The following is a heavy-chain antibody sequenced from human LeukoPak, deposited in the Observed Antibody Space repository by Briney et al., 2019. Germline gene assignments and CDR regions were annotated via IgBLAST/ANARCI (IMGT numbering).Heavy chain of an antibody. CDR1: GVSIGGYS. J-gene: IGHJ3*02. Sequence: SETLSLTCAVSGVSIGGYSWSWIRQPPGKGLEWIGYIYYSGSTNYNPSLKSRVTISVDTSKNQFSLKLSSVTAADTAVYYCARDHDYGDLDAFDIWGQGTMVTVSS. CDR3: ARDHDYGDLDAFDI. D-gene: IGHD4-17*01. V-gene: IGHV4-59*01. CDR2: IYYSGST.